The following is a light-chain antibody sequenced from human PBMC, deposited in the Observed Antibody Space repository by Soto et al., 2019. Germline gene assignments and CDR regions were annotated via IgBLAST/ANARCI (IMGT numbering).Light chain of an antibody. Sequence: EIVMTQSPATLSVSPGERATLSCRASESVSSKLVWYQKKPGQAPRLLVYGASTRASGIPPRFSGSGSGTDFTLTISSLQSEDFAVYYCQQLNYWPRITFGQGTRLEIK. CDR2: GAS. J-gene: IGKJ5*01. V-gene: IGKV3-15*01. CDR1: ESVSSK. CDR3: QQLNYWPRIT.